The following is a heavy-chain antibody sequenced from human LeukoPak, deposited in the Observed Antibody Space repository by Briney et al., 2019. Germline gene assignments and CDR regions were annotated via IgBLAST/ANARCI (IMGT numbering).Heavy chain of an antibody. V-gene: IGHV3-7*03. J-gene: IGHJ1*01. CDR1: GFTFSYYW. CDR3: ARWRPDYGGNQH. Sequence: GGSLRLSCEASGFTFSYYWMSWVRQAPGKGPDWVANINQEDTEKYYVDSVKGRFTISRDNAKNSLYLQMNSLRAEDTAVYYCARWRPDYGGNQHWSQGTLVTVSS. CDR2: INQEDTEK. D-gene: IGHD4-23*01.